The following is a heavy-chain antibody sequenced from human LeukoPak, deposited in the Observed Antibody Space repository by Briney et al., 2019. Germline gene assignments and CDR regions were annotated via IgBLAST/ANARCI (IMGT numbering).Heavy chain of an antibody. CDR3: ARDLRGGRLLWFGELAPTYFDY. J-gene: IGHJ4*02. CDR1: GGTFSSYA. D-gene: IGHD3-10*01. V-gene: IGHV1-69*13. Sequence: SVKVSCKASGGTFSSYAISWVRQAPGQGLEWMGGIIPIFGTANYAQKFQGRVTITADESTSTAYMELSSLRSEDTAVYYCARDLRGGRLLWFGELAPTYFDYWGQGTLVTVSS. CDR2: IIPIFGTA.